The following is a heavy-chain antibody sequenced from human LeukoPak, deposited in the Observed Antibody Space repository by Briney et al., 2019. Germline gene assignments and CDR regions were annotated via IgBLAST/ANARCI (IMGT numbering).Heavy chain of an antibody. Sequence: SETLSLTCTVSGGSISSGSYYWSWIRQPAGKGLEWIGRIYTSGSTNYNPSLKSRVTISVDTSKSQFSLKLSSVTAADTAVYYCARSPTFSQLLYYYYYMDVWGKGTTVTVSS. D-gene: IGHD2-2*01. J-gene: IGHJ6*03. V-gene: IGHV4-61*02. CDR3: ARSPTFSQLLYYYYYMDV. CDR1: GGSISSGSYY. CDR2: IYTSGST.